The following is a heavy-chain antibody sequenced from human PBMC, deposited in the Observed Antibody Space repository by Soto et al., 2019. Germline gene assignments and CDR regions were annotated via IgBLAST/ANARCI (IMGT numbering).Heavy chain of an antibody. CDR3: ARSPGVFDY. Sequence: QVQLVQSGAEVKKPGSSVKVSCKASGGTFSSLAISWVRQAPGQGLEWMGGLVPVFGTANYAQKFQGRVTITADTSTSTSYRELGSLRSEDTAVYYCARSPGVFDYWGQGTLVTVSS. CDR1: GGTFSSLA. J-gene: IGHJ4*02. D-gene: IGHD3-10*01. CDR2: LVPVFGTA. V-gene: IGHV1-69*06.